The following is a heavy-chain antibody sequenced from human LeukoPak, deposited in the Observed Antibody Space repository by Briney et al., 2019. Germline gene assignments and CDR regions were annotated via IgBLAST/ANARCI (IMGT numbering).Heavy chain of an antibody. CDR2: IGSDNKP. CDR3: ARDPQGYSSSWFDY. CDR1: GFTFSAYA. D-gene: IGHD6-13*01. Sequence: GGSLRLSCEASGFTFSAYAMTWVRQAPGKGLEWVSSIGSDNKPHYSESVKGRFAISRDNAKNSLYLQMNSLRAEDTAVYYCARDPQGYSSSWFDYWGQGTLVTVSS. J-gene: IGHJ4*02. V-gene: IGHV3-69-1*01.